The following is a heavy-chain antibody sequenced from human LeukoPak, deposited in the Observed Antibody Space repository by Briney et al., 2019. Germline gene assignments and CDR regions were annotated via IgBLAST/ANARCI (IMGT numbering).Heavy chain of an antibody. V-gene: IGHV3-11*04. CDR1: GFTFSDYY. J-gene: IGHJ4*02. CDR3: ARVIRDGYNWDY. Sequence: GGSLRLSCAASGFTFSDYYMSWIRQAPGKGLEWVSYISSSGSTIYYADSVKGRFTISRDNAKNSLYLQTNSLRAEDTAVYYCARVIRDGYNWDYWGQGTLVTVSS. D-gene: IGHD5-24*01. CDR2: ISSSGSTI.